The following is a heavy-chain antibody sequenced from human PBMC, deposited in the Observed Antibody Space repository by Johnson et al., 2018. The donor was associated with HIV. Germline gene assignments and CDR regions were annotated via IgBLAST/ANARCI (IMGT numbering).Heavy chain of an antibody. CDR3: TTDLGGEDAFDI. Sequence: VQLVESGGGVVQPGGSLRLSCAASGFTFTNAWMSWVRQAPGKGLEWIGHIKSKTDGGTTDYAAPVKGRFTISRDDSTNTLYLQMNSLKTEDTAVYYCTTDLGGEDAFDIWGQGTMVTVSS. V-gene: IGHV3-15*01. CDR2: IKSKTDGGTT. J-gene: IGHJ3*02. CDR1: GFTFTNAW. D-gene: IGHD3-16*01.